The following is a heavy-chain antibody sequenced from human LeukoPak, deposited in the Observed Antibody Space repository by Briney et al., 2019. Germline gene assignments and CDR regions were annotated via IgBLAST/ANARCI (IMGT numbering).Heavy chain of an antibody. V-gene: IGHV3-30-3*01. D-gene: IGHD3-22*01. CDR3: ARDPKIFTMMDAFDI. J-gene: IGHJ3*02. Sequence: GGSLRLSCAASGFTFSSYAMHWVRQAPGKGLEWVAVISYDGSNKYYADSVKGRFIISRDNSKNTLYLQMNSLRAEDTAAYYCARDPKIFTMMDAFDIWGQGTMVTVSS. CDR2: ISYDGSNK. CDR1: GFTFSSYA.